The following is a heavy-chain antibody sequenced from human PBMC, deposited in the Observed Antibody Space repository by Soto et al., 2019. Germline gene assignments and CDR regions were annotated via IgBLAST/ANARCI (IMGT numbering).Heavy chain of an antibody. Sequence: ASVKVSCKASGYTFTFYAMHWVRQAPGQRLEWMGWINTGNGNTKYSQKLQGRVTMTTDTSTSTAYMELRSLRSDDTAVYYCARGPYYDSSGYYLQPYYYGMDVWGQGTTVTVSS. CDR1: GYTFTFYA. D-gene: IGHD3-22*01. J-gene: IGHJ6*02. V-gene: IGHV1-3*04. CDR2: INTGNGNT. CDR3: ARGPYYDSSGYYLQPYYYGMDV.